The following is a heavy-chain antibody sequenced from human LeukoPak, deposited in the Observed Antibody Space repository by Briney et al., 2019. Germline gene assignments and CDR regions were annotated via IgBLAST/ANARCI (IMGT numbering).Heavy chain of an antibody. CDR1: GGSISSSSYY. CDR3: ARASTVVTWFDP. D-gene: IGHD4-23*01. J-gene: IGHJ5*02. Sequence: SETLSLTCTVSGGSISSSSYYWGWIRQPPGKGLEWIGSIYYSGSTYYNPSLKSRVTISVDTSKNQFSLKLSSVTAADTAVYYCARASTVVTWFDPWGQGTLVTVSS. CDR2: IYYSGST. V-gene: IGHV4-39*07.